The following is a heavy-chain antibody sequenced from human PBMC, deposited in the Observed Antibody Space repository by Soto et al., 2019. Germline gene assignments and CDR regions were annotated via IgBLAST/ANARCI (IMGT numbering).Heavy chain of an antibody. CDR3: ARVYRITMVRGELSEY. D-gene: IGHD3-10*01. CDR2: ISAYNGNT. V-gene: IGHV1-18*01. CDR1: GYTFTSYG. J-gene: IGHJ4*02. Sequence: QVQLVQSGAEVKKPGSSVKVSCKASGYTFTSYGISWVRQAPGQGLEWMGWISAYNGNTNYAHKLRGRVTMTTDTSTSTAYMELRSLRSDDTAVYYCARVYRITMVRGELSEYWGQGTLVTVSS.